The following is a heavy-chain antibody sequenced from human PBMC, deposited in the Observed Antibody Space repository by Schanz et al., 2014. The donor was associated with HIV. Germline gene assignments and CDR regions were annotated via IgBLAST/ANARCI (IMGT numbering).Heavy chain of an antibody. Sequence: QVQLVESGGGVVQPRRSLRLSCAASGFSLGDYYMSWIRQAPGKGLEWISYITNSGNRMNYADSVKGRFTTSRDNAKNSLYLQMNTLRADDTAVYYCARDKSNLGMDSWGQGTLVTVSS. V-gene: IGHV3-11*01. J-gene: IGHJ5*01. CDR3: ARDKSNLGMDS. CDR2: ITNSGNRM. CDR1: GFSLGDYY.